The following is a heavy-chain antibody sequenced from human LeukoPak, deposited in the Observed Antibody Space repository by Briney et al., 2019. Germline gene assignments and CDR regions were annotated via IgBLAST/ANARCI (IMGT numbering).Heavy chain of an antibody. V-gene: IGHV3-9*01. D-gene: IGHD3-10*01. Sequence: GGSLRLSCAASGFTFDDYAMHWVRQAPGKGLEWVSGISWNSFSIGYADSVKGRFTISRDNAENSLYLQMNSLRAEDTALYYCAKSSGNYLNYYYYMDVWGKGTTVTISS. CDR3: AKSSGNYLNYYYYMDV. CDR2: ISWNSFSI. J-gene: IGHJ6*03. CDR1: GFTFDDYA.